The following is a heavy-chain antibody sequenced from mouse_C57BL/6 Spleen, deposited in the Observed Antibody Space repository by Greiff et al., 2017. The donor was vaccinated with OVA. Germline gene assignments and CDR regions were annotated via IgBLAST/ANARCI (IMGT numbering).Heavy chain of an antibody. J-gene: IGHJ2*01. CDR1: GYTFTDYY. D-gene: IGHD2-4*01. CDR2: IYPGSGNT. Sequence: QVQLQQSGAELVRPGASVKLSCKASGYTFTDYYINWVKQRPGQGLEWIARIYPGSGNTYYNEKFKGKATLTAEKSSSTAYMQLSSLTSEDSAVYFCARFFYEYDGGFDYWGQGTTLTVSS. V-gene: IGHV1-76*01. CDR3: ARFFYEYDGGFDY.